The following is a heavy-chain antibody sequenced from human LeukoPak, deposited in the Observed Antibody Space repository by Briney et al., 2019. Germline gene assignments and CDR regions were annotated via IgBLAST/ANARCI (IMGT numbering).Heavy chain of an antibody. D-gene: IGHD1-20*01. CDR1: GFTFSNYM. Sequence: GGSLRLSCAASGFTFSNYMMHWVRQAPGKGLVWVSRIKSDGITITYADSVKGRFTISRDNVKNTLYLQMNSLRAEDTAVYYCLGDLNWSLDQWGQGTLVTVSS. CDR2: IKSDGITI. V-gene: IGHV3-74*01. CDR3: LGDLNWSLDQ. J-gene: IGHJ4*02.